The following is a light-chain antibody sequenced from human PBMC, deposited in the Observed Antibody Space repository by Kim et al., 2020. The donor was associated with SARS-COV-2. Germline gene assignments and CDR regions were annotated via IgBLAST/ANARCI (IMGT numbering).Light chain of an antibody. CDR1: SSNIGSNI. J-gene: IGLJ3*02. Sequence: ELTQPPSASGTPGQRVTISCSGSSSNIGSNIVNWYQQLPGTAPKLLIYSNNKRPSGVPDRLSGSKSGTSASLAISGLQSEDEADYYCAAWDDSLNGWVFGGGTKLTVL. CDR2: SNN. V-gene: IGLV1-44*01. CDR3: AAWDDSLNGWV.